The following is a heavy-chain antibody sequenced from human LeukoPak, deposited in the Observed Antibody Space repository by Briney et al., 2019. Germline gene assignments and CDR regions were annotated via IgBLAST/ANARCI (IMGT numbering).Heavy chain of an antibody. Sequence: SETLSLTCAVYGGSFSSYYWSWIRQPAGKGLEWIGRIYTSGSTNYNPSLKSRVTMSVDTSKNQFSLKLSSVTAADTAVYYCARDSMAIGIVGATTPSGNWFDPWGQGTLVTVSS. V-gene: IGHV4-4*07. J-gene: IGHJ5*02. CDR1: GGSFSSYY. D-gene: IGHD1-26*01. CDR3: ARDSMAIGIVGATTPSGNWFDP. CDR2: IYTSGST.